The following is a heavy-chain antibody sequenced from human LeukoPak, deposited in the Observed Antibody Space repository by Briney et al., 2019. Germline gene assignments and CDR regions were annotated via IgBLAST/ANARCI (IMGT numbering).Heavy chain of an antibody. J-gene: IGHJ4*02. D-gene: IGHD5-18*01. CDR3: ARGSIYSYGHPFDY. CDR2: IYHSGST. Sequence: SETLSLTCTVSGYSISSGYYWGWIRQPPGKGLEWIGTIYHSGSTYYNPSLKSRVTISVDTFKNQFSLKLSSVTAADTAVYYCARGSIYSYGHPFDYWGQGTLVTVSS. V-gene: IGHV4-38-2*02. CDR1: GYSISSGYY.